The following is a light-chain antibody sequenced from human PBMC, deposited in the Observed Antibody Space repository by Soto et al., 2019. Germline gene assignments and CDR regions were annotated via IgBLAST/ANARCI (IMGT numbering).Light chain of an antibody. CDR3: QQYNVWPLT. CDR2: VES. J-gene: IGKJ4*01. Sequence: EIVMTQSPATLSVSPGERATLSCRASQSVNSNLAWYQQKPGQTPKLLIYVESTRDTGIPARFSGSGSGTEFTLTISSLQSEDFAIYYCQQYNVWPLTFGGGTKVEFK. CDR1: QSVNSN. V-gene: IGKV3-15*01.